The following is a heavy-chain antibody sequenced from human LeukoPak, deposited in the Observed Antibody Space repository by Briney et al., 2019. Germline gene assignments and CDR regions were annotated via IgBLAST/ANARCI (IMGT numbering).Heavy chain of an antibody. CDR1: GFSFTTYW. Sequence: GGSLRLPCAASGFSFTTYWMSWVRQAPGKGLEWVANIKQDGTEKYYVDSVKGRFTISRHNAKNSLYLQMNSLRVEDTAVYYCAKLAKYFYGSETYYFFEHWGQGTPVTASS. CDR2: IKQDGTEK. V-gene: IGHV3-7*01. CDR3: AKLAKYFYGSETYYFFEH. J-gene: IGHJ4*02. D-gene: IGHD3-10*01.